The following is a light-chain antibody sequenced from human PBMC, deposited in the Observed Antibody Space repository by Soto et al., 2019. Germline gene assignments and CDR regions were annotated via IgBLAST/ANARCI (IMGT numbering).Light chain of an antibody. J-gene: IGKJ3*01. Sequence: DIPMTQSPSSLSASLGDRVTITCRASQGISDYLAWFQQKPGKVPTLLIYAASTLQSGVPSRFSGRGSGTDFTLTISRLQPEDVATYYCQKYNSPPFTFGPGTKVDIK. CDR2: AAS. CDR3: QKYNSPPFT. V-gene: IGKV1-27*01. CDR1: QGISDY.